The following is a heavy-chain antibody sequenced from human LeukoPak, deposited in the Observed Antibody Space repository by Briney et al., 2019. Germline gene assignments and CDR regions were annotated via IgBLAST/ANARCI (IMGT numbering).Heavy chain of an antibody. J-gene: IGHJ4*02. V-gene: IGHV3-15*07. CDR2: IKSKTDGGTT. Sequence: GGSLRLSCAASGFTFSTYSMNWVRQAPGKGLEWVGRIKSKTDGGTTDYAAPVKGRFTISRDDSKNTLYLQMNSLKIEDTAVYYCTTDGAAAGPYYFDYWGQGTLVTVSS. CDR3: TTDGAAAGPYYFDY. CDR1: GFTFSTYS. D-gene: IGHD6-13*01.